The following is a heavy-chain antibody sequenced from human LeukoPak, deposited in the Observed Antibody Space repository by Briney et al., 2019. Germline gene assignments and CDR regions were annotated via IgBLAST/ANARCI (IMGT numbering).Heavy chain of an antibody. CDR1: GGTFSSYA. Sequence: ASVKVSCKASGGTFSSYAINWVRQATGQGLEWMGWMNPNSGNTGYAQKFQGRVTITRNTSISTAYMELSSLRSEDTAVYYCARAPRGSSGYSWFDPWGQGTLVTVSS. V-gene: IGHV1-8*03. CDR2: MNPNSGNT. CDR3: ARAPRGSSGYSWFDP. J-gene: IGHJ5*02. D-gene: IGHD3-22*01.